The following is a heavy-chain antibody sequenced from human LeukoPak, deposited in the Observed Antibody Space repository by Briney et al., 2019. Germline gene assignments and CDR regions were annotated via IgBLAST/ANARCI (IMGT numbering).Heavy chain of an antibody. CDR1: GGSITPYY. V-gene: IGHV4-4*07. D-gene: IGHD3-10*01. CDR3: ARDGMGSYYGNSYYMDV. Sequence: PSETLSLTCTVSGGSITPYYWTWIRQPAGKGLEWIGRINDSGTTNYKPSLRSRVTMSVDTSKIQISLKLSSVTAADTAVYYCARDGMGSYYGNSYYMDVWGNGTTVTVSS. CDR2: INDSGTT. J-gene: IGHJ6*03.